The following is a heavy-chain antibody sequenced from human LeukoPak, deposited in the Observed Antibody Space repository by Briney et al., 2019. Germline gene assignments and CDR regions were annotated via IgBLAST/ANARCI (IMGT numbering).Heavy chain of an antibody. J-gene: IGHJ4*02. V-gene: IGHV1-2*04. CDR1: GYTFTSYD. CDR3: ARDAWGVRGVNHFDY. D-gene: IGHD3-10*01. CDR2: INPNSGGT. Sequence: GASVKVSCKASGYTFTSYDLHWVRQAPGQGLEWMGWINPNSGGTNYAQKFQGWVTMTRDTSISTAYMELSRLRSDDTAVYYCARDAWGVRGVNHFDYWGQGTLVTVSS.